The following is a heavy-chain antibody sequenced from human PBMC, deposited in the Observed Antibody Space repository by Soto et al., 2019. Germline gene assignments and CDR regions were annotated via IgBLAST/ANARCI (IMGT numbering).Heavy chain of an antibody. Sequence: QVQLVQSGTELRMPGASVKVSCKASGYTFSNYYIHWVRQAPGQGLELMGIINPSTGGTSYTQKFQDRLTMTRDTYTSTIYMELRNLRSEDTARFYCTRGYGREGYSPPQYWGQGTLVIVSS. CDR3: TRGYGREGYSPPQY. CDR1: GYTFSNYY. V-gene: IGHV1-46*01. J-gene: IGHJ4*02. D-gene: IGHD2-21*01. CDR2: INPSTGGT.